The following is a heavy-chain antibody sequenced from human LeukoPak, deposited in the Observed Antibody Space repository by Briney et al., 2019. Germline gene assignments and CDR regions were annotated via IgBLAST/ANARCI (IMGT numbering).Heavy chain of an antibody. V-gene: IGHV3-30-3*01. CDR3: ARDHSRNNGYQLPNYYYYYMDV. D-gene: IGHD2-2*01. Sequence: GGSLRLSCAASGFTFSSYAMHWVRQAPGKGLEWVAVISYDGSNKYYADSVKGRFTISRDNSKNTLYLQMNSLRAEDTAVYYCARDHSRNNGYQLPNYYYYYMDVWGKGTTVTVSS. J-gene: IGHJ6*03. CDR2: ISYDGSNK. CDR1: GFTFSSYA.